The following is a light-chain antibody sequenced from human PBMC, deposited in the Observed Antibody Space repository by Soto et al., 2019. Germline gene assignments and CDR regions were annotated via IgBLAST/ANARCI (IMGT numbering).Light chain of an antibody. J-gene: IGKJ1*01. V-gene: IGKV3-15*01. CDR2: DAS. CDR1: QSVGSY. CDR3: EEYHTWAER. Sequence: EIVLIQSPATRALSAREIATLACRASQSVGSYLAWYQHKPGQAPRLLISDASTRATGIPARFSGSGSGTEFNLTISCLQSEDFAVYICEEYHTWAERFAQGTKVDIK.